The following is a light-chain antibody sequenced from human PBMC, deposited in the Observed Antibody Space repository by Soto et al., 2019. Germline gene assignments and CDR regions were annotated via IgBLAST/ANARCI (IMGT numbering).Light chain of an antibody. Sequence: EIVMTQSPATLSVSPGGRATLSCRASQSISDTLAWYQQKPGLAPRLLIYGASTRAPGFPARFSGSGSGTDFTLTISSLQSEDFAVYYCQQYNNWPWTFGQGTKLEIK. CDR1: QSISDT. J-gene: IGKJ1*01. V-gene: IGKV3-15*01. CDR2: GAS. CDR3: QQYNNWPWT.